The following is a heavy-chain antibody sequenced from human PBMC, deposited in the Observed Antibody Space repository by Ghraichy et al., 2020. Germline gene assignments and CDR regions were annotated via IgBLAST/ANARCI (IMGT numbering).Heavy chain of an antibody. D-gene: IGHD2/OR15-2a*01. V-gene: IGHV3-66*01. J-gene: IGHJ6*02. CDR2: IYSGGST. CDR1: GFTLTSNY. CDR3: GRDFSDEDPTHYFYGLDV. Sequence: GESLNISCAASGFTLTSNYMTWVRQAPGKGLEWVSVIYSGGSTYYADSVKGRFTISRDNSKNMLFLQMNSLRAEDTAVYYCGRDFSDEDPTHYFYGLDVWGQGTTVTVSS.